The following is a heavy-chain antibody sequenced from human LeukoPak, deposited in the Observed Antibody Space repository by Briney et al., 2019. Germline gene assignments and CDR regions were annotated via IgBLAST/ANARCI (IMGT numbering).Heavy chain of an antibody. V-gene: IGHV1-2*02. D-gene: IGHD3-10*01. CDR1: GYTFTGYY. CDR2: INPNSGGT. CDR3: ARWGIGDLRNTFDI. J-gene: IGHJ3*02. Sequence: GASVKVSCKASGYTFTGYYIYWVRQAPGQGLEWMGWINPNSGGTNYAQKFQGRVTMTRDTSISTAYMELSRLRSDDTAVYYCARWGIGDLRNTFDIWGHGTMVAVSS.